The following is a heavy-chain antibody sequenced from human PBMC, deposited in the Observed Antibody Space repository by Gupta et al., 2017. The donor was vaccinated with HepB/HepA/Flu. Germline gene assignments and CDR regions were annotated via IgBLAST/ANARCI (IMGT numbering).Heavy chain of an antibody. CDR1: GFTFEEYA. D-gene: IGHD6-13*01. Sequence: EVQLVESGGGLVQPGRSLRVSCAASGFTFEEYAMHWVRQAPGKGLEWVSAINWNSGKMGYANSVKGRFTITRDNAKKSLFLEMNSLRPEDTALYYCVKDRIAGYSSSWGGKDSWGQGTRVTVSA. CDR2: INWNSGKM. CDR3: VKDRIAGYSSSWGGKDS. V-gene: IGHV3-9*01. J-gene: IGHJ4*02.